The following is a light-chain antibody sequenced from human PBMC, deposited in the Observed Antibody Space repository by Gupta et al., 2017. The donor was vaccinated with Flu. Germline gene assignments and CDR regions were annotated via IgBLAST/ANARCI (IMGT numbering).Light chain of an antibody. CDR2: GAS. J-gene: IGKJ4*01. CDR3: QLFGSSLFT. V-gene: IGKV3-20*01. CDR1: QSVRNTY. Sequence: GTLSLSPGERATLSCRASQSVRNTYLAWYQQKPGQAPRLLIYGASNRAAGIPDKFSGGGSGTDFTLTISRLETEDFAVYYCQLFGSSLFTFGGGTTVEIK.